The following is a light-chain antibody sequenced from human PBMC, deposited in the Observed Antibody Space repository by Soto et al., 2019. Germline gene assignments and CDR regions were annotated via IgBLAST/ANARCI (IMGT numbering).Light chain of an antibody. CDR3: QQYGSSSPWT. J-gene: IGKJ1*01. CDR2: KAS. CDR1: QSISSW. Sequence: DIQMTQSPSTLSASVGDRVTITCRASQSISSWLAWYQQKPGKAPKLLIYKASSLETGVPSRFSGSGSGTEFTLTISILQPDDFASYYCQQYGSSSPWTFGQGTNVEVK. V-gene: IGKV1-5*03.